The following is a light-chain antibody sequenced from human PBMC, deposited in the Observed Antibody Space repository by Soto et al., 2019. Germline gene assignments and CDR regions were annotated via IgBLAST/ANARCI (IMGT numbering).Light chain of an antibody. V-gene: IGKV1-6*01. CDR2: AAS. CDR3: LQDKIYPYA. CDR1: QDIGLE. J-gene: IGKJ2*01. Sequence: ATQMTQSPSSVSAPVGDTVTITCRASQDIGLELAWYQQKPGKAPKLLVFAASSLQAGVPRRFIGSGSGTTFTLTSRSLQPEDFATYLCLQDKIYPYAFGQGT.